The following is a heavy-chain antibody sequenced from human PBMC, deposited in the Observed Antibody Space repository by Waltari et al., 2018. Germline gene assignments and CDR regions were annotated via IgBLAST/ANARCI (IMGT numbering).Heavy chain of an antibody. Sequence: EVQLVESGGGLVKPGGSLRLSCAASGFTFSSYSMNWVGQAPGKGLECVSSISSSSSYIYYADSVKGRFTISRDNAKNSLYLQMNSLRAEDTAVYYCARGATVVNKPSDYWGQGTLVTVSS. J-gene: IGHJ4*02. CDR3: ARGATVVNKPSDY. CDR2: ISSSSSYI. CDR1: GFTFSSYS. V-gene: IGHV3-21*01. D-gene: IGHD4-17*01.